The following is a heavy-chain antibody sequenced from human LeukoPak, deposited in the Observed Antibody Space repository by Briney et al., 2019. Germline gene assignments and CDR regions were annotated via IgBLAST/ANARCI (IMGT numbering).Heavy chain of an antibody. V-gene: IGHV1-2*06. Sequence: ASVKVSCKASGYTFTGYYMHWARQAPGQGLEWVGRINPNSGGTNYAQKFQGRVTMTRDTSISTAYMELSRLRSDDTAVYYCARVGYSSGWSDYWGQGTLVTVSS. CDR1: GYTFTGYY. D-gene: IGHD6-19*01. J-gene: IGHJ4*02. CDR2: INPNSGGT. CDR3: ARVGYSSGWSDY.